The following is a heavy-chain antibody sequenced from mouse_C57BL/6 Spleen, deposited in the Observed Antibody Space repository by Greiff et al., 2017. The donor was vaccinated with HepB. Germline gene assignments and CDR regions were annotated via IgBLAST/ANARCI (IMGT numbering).Heavy chain of an antibody. V-gene: IGHV1-81*01. J-gene: IGHJ1*03. Sequence: QVQLQQSGAELARPGASVKLSCKASGYTFTSYGISWVKQRTGQGLEWIGEIYPRSGNTYYNEKFKGKATLTADKSSRTAYMELRSLTSEDSAVYFCARLEYGSSYGYFDVWGTGTTVTVSS. CDR2: IYPRSGNT. CDR1: GYTFTSYG. D-gene: IGHD1-1*01. CDR3: ARLEYGSSYGYFDV.